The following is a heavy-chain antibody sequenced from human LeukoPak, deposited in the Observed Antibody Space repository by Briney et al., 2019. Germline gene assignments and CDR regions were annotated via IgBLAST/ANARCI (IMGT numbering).Heavy chain of an antibody. CDR3: ARDMHSSSWYDY. CDR2: ISSSGSTI. V-gene: IGHV3-11*01. J-gene: IGHJ4*02. D-gene: IGHD6-13*01. CDR1: GFTFSDYY. Sequence: GGSLRLSCAASGFTFSDYYMSWIRQAPGKGLEWVSYISSSGSTIYYAESVKGRFTISRDNAKNSLYLQMNSLRAEDTAVYYCARDMHSSSWYDYWGQGTLVTVSS.